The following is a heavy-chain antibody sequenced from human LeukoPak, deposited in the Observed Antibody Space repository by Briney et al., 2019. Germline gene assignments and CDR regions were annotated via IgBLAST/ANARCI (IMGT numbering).Heavy chain of an antibody. CDR3: ARSWAGMYYPFYYFDY. J-gene: IGHJ4*02. CDR1: GDSFSGYY. V-gene: IGHV4-34*01. Sequence: SETLSLSCAVYGDSFSGYYWSWIRQPPGKGLEWIAEINHRGTTHYNPSLKSRVNISADTSKNQFSLHLDSVTAADTAVYYCARSWAGMYYPFYYFDYWGQGTLVSVSS. D-gene: IGHD1-26*01. CDR2: INHRGTT.